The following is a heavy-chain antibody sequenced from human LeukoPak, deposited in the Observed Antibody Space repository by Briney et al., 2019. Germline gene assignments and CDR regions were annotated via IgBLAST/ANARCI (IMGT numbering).Heavy chain of an antibody. V-gene: IGHV4-59*01. D-gene: IGHD1-1*01. CDR2: IYYSGST. CDR3: ARDRNDNWFDP. J-gene: IGHJ5*02. CDR1: GGSISSYY. Sequence: SETLSLTCTVSGGSISSYYWSWIRQPPGKGLEWIGYIYYSGSTNYNPSLKSRVTISVDTSKNRFSLKLSSVTAADTAVYYCARDRNDNWFDPWGQGTLVTVSS.